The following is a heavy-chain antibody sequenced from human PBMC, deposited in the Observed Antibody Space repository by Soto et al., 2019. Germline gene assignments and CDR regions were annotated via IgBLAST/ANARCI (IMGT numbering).Heavy chain of an antibody. Sequence: AVKVSCKASGGTFSSYAISWVRQAPGQGLEWMGGIIPIFGTANYAQKFQGRVTITADESTSTAYMELSSLRSEDTAVYYCARGYCSGGSCYGYYGMDVWGQGTTVTVYS. V-gene: IGHV1-69*13. CDR3: ARGYCSGGSCYGYYGMDV. CDR1: GGTFSSYA. J-gene: IGHJ6*02. D-gene: IGHD2-15*01. CDR2: IIPIFGTA.